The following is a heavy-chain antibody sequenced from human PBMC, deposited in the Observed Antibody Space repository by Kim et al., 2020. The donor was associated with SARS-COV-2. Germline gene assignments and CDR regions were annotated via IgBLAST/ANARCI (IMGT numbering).Heavy chain of an antibody. Sequence: YSDSVKSRFTISRANSKNTLYLQMNILRAEYTAVYYFAKYVIAALYYFDYWGQGTLVTVSS. CDR3: AKYVIAALYYFDY. V-gene: IGHV3-23*01. J-gene: IGHJ4*02. D-gene: IGHD6-6*01.